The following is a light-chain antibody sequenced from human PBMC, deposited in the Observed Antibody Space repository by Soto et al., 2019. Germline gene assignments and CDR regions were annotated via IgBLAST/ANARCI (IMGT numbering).Light chain of an antibody. CDR1: SSNIGTKT. J-gene: IGLJ2*01. CDR3: AAWDDSLYGVV. CDR2: SNN. V-gene: IGLV1-44*01. Sequence: QSVLTQPPSASGTPGRRVTISCSGSSSNIGTKTVSWYQQLPGTAPKLLIYSNNQRPSGVPDRFSGSKSGTSASLAITGLQSEDEGDFYCAAWDDSLYGVVFGGGTKLTVL.